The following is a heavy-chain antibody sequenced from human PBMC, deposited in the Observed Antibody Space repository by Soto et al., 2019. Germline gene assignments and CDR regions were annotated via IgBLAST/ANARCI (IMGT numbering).Heavy chain of an antibody. CDR3: ASWSGSYYAQFDY. J-gene: IGHJ4*02. Sequence: SVKVSFKATVGTFSSYAVSWVRQAPGQGLEWMGGIIPIVGTANYAQKFQGRVTITEEESTSTAYMELSSLRSEDTAVYYCASWSGSYYAQFDYWGQRTLVTVSS. CDR2: IIPIVGTA. D-gene: IGHD1-26*01. V-gene: IGHV1-69*13. CDR1: VGTFSSYA.